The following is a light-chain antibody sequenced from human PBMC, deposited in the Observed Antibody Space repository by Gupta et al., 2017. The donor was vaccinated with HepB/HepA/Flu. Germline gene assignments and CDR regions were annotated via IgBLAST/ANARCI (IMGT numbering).Light chain of an antibody. CDR2: DAS. Sequence: EIVLTHSPATLSLSRGERATLSCRASRSVSVYLAWYQQKPGQAPRPLIYDASKRATGIPARFSGSGSGTDFTLTISSLEPEDSAVYYCQQRSSWPLTFGGGTKLEI. J-gene: IGKJ4*01. CDR3: QQRSSWPLT. V-gene: IGKV3-11*01. CDR1: RSVSVY.